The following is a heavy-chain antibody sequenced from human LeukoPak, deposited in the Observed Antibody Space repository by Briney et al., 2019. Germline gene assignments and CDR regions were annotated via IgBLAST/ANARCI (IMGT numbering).Heavy chain of an antibody. CDR3: ARVLLSNYDFWSGYSNWFDP. CDR1: GGSISSYY. Sequence: SETLSLTCTVSGGSISSYYWSWIRQPPGKGLEWVGYIYYSGSTNYNPSLKSRVTISVDTSKNQFSLKLSSVTAADTAVYYCARVLLSNYDFWSGYSNWFDPWGQGTLVTVSS. CDR2: IYYSGST. D-gene: IGHD3-3*01. V-gene: IGHV4-59*01. J-gene: IGHJ5*02.